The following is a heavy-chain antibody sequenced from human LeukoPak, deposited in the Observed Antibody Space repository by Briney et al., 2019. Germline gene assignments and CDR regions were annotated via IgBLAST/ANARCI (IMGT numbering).Heavy chain of an antibody. Sequence: SETLSLTCTVSGGSISSSSYYWSWIRQPPGKGLEWIGEINHSGSTNYNPSLKSRVTISVDTSKNQFSLKLSSVTAADTAVYYCARHVTHTHRRYCSSTSCYTGSSAVGAFDIWGQGTMVTVSS. CDR1: GGSISSSSYY. D-gene: IGHD2-2*02. V-gene: IGHV4-39*01. CDR3: ARHVTHTHRRYCSSTSCYTGSSAVGAFDI. J-gene: IGHJ3*02. CDR2: INHSGST.